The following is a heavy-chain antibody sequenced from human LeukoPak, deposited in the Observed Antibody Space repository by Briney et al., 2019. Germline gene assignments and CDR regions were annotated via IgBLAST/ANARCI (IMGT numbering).Heavy chain of an antibody. CDR2: TGAGGYST. J-gene: IGHJ6*02. V-gene: IGHV3-23*01. CDR1: GFSFNTYG. Sequence: GGSLRLSCAASGFSFNTYGMSWVRQAPGKGLEWVSATGAGGYSTYYADSVTGRFTISRDNSKNTLYLQMNSLRAEDTAVYYCAKSRVVGAMRGMDVWGQGTTVTVSS. CDR3: AKSRVVGAMRGMDV. D-gene: IGHD2-2*01.